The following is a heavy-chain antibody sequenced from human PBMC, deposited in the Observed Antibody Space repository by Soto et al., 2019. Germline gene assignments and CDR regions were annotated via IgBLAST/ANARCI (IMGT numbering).Heavy chain of an antibody. Sequence: GGSLRLSCAASGWPFGTYSMNWVRQAPGKGLEWIAYINSDSDNIMYADPVKGRFTISRDNAKNSLFLQMNSLPDEDTAVYYCARLYYDYVWGQGTTVTVSS. CDR3: ARLYYDYV. D-gene: IGHD3-3*01. CDR2: INSDSDNI. V-gene: IGHV3-48*02. CDR1: GWPFGTYS. J-gene: IGHJ6*02.